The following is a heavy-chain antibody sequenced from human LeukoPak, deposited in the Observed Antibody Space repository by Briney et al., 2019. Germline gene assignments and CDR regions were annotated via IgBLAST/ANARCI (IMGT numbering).Heavy chain of an antibody. J-gene: IGHJ4*02. CDR3: ARLPDYDFWSGYYYDFDY. D-gene: IGHD3-3*01. CDR1: GNTFIGYY. Sequence: ASVKVSCKSSGNTFIGYYIHWVRQAPGQGLERMGRINPNNGGTSYAQKFQGRVTMTRDTSTSTVYMELSSLRSEDTAVYYCARLPDYDFWSGYYYDFDYWGQGTLVTVSS. V-gene: IGHV1-2*06. CDR2: INPNNGGT.